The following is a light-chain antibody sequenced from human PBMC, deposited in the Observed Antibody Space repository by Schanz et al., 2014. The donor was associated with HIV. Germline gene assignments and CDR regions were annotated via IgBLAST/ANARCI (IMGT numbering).Light chain of an antibody. J-gene: IGLJ1*01. CDR2: QGD. V-gene: IGLV2-14*02. CDR1: TSGVGSYNR. Sequence: QSVLTQPASVSGSPGQSITISCTEATSGVGSYNRVSWYQQQPGKAPKLIVYQGDKRPSGVSARFSGSRSGNAASLTISGLQAEDEADYYCQSYDSSLSGYVFGPGTKLTVL. CDR3: QSYDSSLSGYV.